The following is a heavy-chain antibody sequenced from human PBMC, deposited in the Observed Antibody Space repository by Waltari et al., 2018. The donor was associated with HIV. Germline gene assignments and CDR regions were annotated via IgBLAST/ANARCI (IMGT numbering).Heavy chain of an antibody. V-gene: IGHV3-23*01. Sequence: EVQLLESGGGLVQPGGSLRRSCAASGFTFSSCDMSGCRQAPGKGLEWVSAISGSGGSTYYADSVKGRFTISRDNSKNTLYLQMNSLRAEDTAVYYCAKDQGGHDIQNWFDPWGQGTLVTVSS. D-gene: IGHD3-9*01. CDR2: ISGSGGST. J-gene: IGHJ5*02. CDR1: GFTFSSCD. CDR3: AKDQGGHDIQNWFDP.